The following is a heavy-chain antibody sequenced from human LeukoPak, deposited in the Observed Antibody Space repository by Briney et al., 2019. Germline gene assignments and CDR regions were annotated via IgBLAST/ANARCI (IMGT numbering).Heavy chain of an antibody. J-gene: IGHJ4*02. Sequence: PGRSLRLSCAASGFTFDDYAMHWVRQAPGKGLEWVSGISWNSGSIGYADSVKGRFTISRDNAKNSLYLQMNSLRAEDTALYYCAEAANPAVASHIDYWGQGTLVTVSS. V-gene: IGHV3-9*01. CDR2: ISWNSGSI. CDR1: GFTFDDYA. CDR3: AEAANPAVASHIDY. D-gene: IGHD6-19*01.